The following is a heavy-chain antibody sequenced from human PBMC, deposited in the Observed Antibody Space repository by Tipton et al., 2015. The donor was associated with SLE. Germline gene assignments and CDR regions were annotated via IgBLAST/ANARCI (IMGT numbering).Heavy chain of an antibody. V-gene: IGHV4-34*01. J-gene: IGHJ4*02. CDR1: GGSLSDYF. CDR2: IKHGAIT. CDR3: ARHLGMIVAVITSNYFDY. D-gene: IGHD3-22*01. Sequence: TLSLTCAVYGGSLSDYFWSWIRQPPGEGLEWIGEIKHGAITNYNPSLKSRVSISGDTAKNQISLKLTSVTAADTAVYYCARHLGMIVAVITSNYFDYWGQGTLVTVSS.